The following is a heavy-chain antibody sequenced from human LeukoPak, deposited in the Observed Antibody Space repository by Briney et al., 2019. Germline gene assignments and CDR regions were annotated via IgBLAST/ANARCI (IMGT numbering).Heavy chain of an antibody. V-gene: IGHV1-3*01. Sequence: GSVKVSCKASGGTFSSYAISWVRQAPGQRSEWMGWINVGNGNTKYSQKFQGRVTIARETSASTAYMELSSLTSEDTAVYYCARTSLSAYDYWGQGTLVTVSS. J-gene: IGHJ4*02. D-gene: IGHD3-16*02. CDR1: GGTFSSYA. CDR3: ARTSLSAYDY. CDR2: INVGNGNT.